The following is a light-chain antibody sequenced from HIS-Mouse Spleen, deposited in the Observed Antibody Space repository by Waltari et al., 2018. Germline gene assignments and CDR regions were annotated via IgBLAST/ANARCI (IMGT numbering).Light chain of an antibody. Sequence: SYELTQPPSVSVSPRQTASITCSGDKLGDKYACWYQQKPGQSPVLVIYQDSKRPYGIPERFSGSNSGNTATLTISGTQAMDEADYYCQAWDSSTVVFGGGTKLTVL. CDR3: QAWDSSTVV. CDR1: KLGDKY. J-gene: IGLJ2*01. V-gene: IGLV3-1*01. CDR2: QDS.